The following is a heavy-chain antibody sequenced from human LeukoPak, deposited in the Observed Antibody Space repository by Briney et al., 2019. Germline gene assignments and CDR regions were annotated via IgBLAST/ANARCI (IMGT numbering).Heavy chain of an antibody. Sequence: GGSLILSCAASGFTFSTYWMTWVRQAPGKGLEWVANIRQDGSEKYYVDSVEGRFTISRDNAKKSLFLQMNSLRAEDTAVYYCARDTRGDGFDIWGQGTMVTVSS. D-gene: IGHD3-10*01. J-gene: IGHJ3*02. V-gene: IGHV3-7*04. CDR3: ARDTRGDGFDI. CDR2: IRQDGSEK. CDR1: GFTFSTYW.